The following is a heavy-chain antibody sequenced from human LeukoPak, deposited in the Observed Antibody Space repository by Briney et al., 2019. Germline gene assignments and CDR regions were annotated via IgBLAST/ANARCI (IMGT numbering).Heavy chain of an antibody. Sequence: GGSLRLSCEASGFTFSDSYMSWLRQPPGKGLESISYIGPSGNFINYADSVKGRFTISRDNAKNSLYLQMNSLRAEDTALYYCARDDGGNWGQGTLVTVSS. CDR3: ARDDGGN. CDR1: GFTFSDSY. J-gene: IGHJ4*02. CDR2: IGPSGNFI. V-gene: IGHV3-11*01. D-gene: IGHD3-16*01.